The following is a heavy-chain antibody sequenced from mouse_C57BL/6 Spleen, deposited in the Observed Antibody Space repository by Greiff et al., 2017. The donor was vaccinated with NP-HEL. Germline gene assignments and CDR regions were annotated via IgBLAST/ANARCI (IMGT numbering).Heavy chain of an antibody. CDR3: TSYYGSSLFAY. D-gene: IGHD1-1*01. V-gene: IGHV14-4*01. CDR1: GFNIKDDY. Sequence: EVKLQESGAELVRPGASVKLSCTASGFNIKDDYMHWVKQRPEQGLEWIGWIDPENGDTEYASKFQGKATITADTSSNTAYLQLSSLTSEDTAVYYCTSYYGSSLFAYWGQGTLVTVSA. J-gene: IGHJ3*01. CDR2: IDPENGDT.